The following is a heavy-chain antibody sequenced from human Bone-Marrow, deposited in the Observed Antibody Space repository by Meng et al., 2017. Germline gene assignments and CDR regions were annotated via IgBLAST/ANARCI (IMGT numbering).Heavy chain of an antibody. CDR1: GGSLSSSNW. CDR2: MYHSGTT. D-gene: IGHD4-17*01. J-gene: IGHJ4*02. Sequence: QVQLQESGPGLVKPSGTLSLTCAVSGGSLSSSNWWNWVRQPPGKGLEWIGEMYHSGTTSYNPSLKSRVTISVDTSKNQFSLKLSSVTAADTAVYYCASSMTTVTAEIDYWGQGTLVTVSS. CDR3: ASSMTTVTAEIDY. V-gene: IGHV4-4*02.